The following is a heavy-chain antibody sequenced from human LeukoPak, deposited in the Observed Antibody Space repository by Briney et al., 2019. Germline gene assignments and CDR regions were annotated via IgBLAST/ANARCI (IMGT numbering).Heavy chain of an antibody. CDR2: INPSGGAT. Sequence: ASVKVSCKASGYTFTSYYMHWVRQAPGQGLEWMGIINPSGGATKYAQKFQGRVTMTRDTSTSTLYMGLSSLRSEDTAVYYCARDLGITMIVNYFDYWGQGTLVTVSS. CDR1: GYTFTSYY. D-gene: IGHD3-22*01. V-gene: IGHV1-46*01. CDR3: ARDLGITMIVNYFDY. J-gene: IGHJ4*02.